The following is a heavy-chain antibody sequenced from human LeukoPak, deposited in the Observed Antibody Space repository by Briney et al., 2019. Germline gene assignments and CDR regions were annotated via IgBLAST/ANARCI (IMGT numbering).Heavy chain of an antibody. D-gene: IGHD6-13*01. CDR3: ARDLTGAGSSWLFDY. CDR2: ISSSSSYI. Sequence: PGGSLRLSCAASGFTFSSYSMTWVRQAPGKGLEWVSSISSSSSYIYYADSVKGRFTISGDNAKNSLYLQMNSLRAEDTAVYYCARDLTGAGSSWLFDYWGQGTLVTVSS. V-gene: IGHV3-21*01. CDR1: GFTFSSYS. J-gene: IGHJ4*02.